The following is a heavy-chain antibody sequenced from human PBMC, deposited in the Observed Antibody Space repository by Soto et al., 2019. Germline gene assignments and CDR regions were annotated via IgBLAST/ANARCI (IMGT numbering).Heavy chain of an antibody. V-gene: IGHV3-23*01. D-gene: IGHD4-17*01. J-gene: IGHJ4*02. CDR1: GFTFSSYA. Sequence: EVQLLESGGGLVQPGGSLRLFCAASGFTFSSYAMSWVRQAPGKGLEWVSAISGSGGSTYYADSVKGRFTISRDNSKNTLYLQFNSLRAEDTAVYYCARRYDYGDYGYDCWGQGTLVTVSS. CDR2: ISGSGGST. CDR3: ARRYDYGDYGYDC.